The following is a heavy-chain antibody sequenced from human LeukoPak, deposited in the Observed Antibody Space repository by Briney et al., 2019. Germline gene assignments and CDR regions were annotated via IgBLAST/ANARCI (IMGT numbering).Heavy chain of an antibody. J-gene: IGHJ1*01. Sequence: SVKVSCKASGGTFSSYTISWVRQAPGQGLEWMGRIIPILGIANYAQKFQGRVTITADKSTSTAYMELSSLRSEDTAVYYCASDIVVVPAAIARTNFQHWGQGTLVTVSS. CDR3: ASDIVVVPAAIARTNFQH. CDR2: IIPILGIA. CDR1: GGTFSSYT. D-gene: IGHD2-2*01. V-gene: IGHV1-69*02.